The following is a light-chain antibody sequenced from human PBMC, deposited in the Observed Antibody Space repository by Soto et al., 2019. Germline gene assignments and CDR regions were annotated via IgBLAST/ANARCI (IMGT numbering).Light chain of an antibody. CDR2: EVS. V-gene: IGLV2-8*01. Sequence: QSVLTQPPSASGSPGQSVTISCTGTSSDVGDYNYVSWYQQHPGKAPKLMIYEVSRRPSGVPDRFSGSKSGNTASLTVSGLQADDEAEYYCSSKTSSSTLFVFGTGTKVTVL. J-gene: IGLJ1*01. CDR1: SSDVGDYNY. CDR3: SSKTSSSTLFV.